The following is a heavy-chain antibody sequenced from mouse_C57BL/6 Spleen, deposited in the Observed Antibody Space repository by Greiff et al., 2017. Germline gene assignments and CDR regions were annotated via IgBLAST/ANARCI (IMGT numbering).Heavy chain of an antibody. Sequence: EVQLQQSGPELVKPGASVKIPCTASGYTFTDYNMDWVKQSHGKSLEWIGDINPNNGGTIYNQKFKGKATLTVDKSSSTAYMELRSLTSEDTAVYYCARGGRAMDYWGQGTSVTVSS. CDR1: GYTFTDYN. CDR3: ARGGRAMDY. CDR2: INPNNGGT. D-gene: IGHD3-3*01. J-gene: IGHJ4*01. V-gene: IGHV1-18*01.